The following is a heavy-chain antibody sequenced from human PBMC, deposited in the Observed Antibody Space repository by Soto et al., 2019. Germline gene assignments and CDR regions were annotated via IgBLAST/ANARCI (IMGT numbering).Heavy chain of an antibody. CDR2: IRNKANSYAT. Sequence: EVQLVESGGGLVQPGGSLKLSCAASGFTFSDSAMHWVRQASGKGLEWVGRIRNKANSYATAYAASVKGRFTISRDDSKNTAYLQMNSLKTEDTSVYYCTPYSNYVDYCGQGTLVTVSS. CDR3: TPYSNYVDY. D-gene: IGHD4-4*01. V-gene: IGHV3-73*01. CDR1: GFTFSDSA. J-gene: IGHJ4*02.